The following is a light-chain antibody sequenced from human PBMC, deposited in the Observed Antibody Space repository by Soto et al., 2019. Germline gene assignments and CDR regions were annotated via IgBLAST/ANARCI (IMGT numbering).Light chain of an antibody. CDR3: QQSYSTPFT. CDR1: ESISGY. J-gene: IGKJ3*01. V-gene: IGKV1-39*01. CDR2: AAS. Sequence: DIQMTQSPSSLSASVGDRVTITCRASESISGYLNWYQQKPGKAPKLLIYAASSLEGGVPSRFSGSESGTDFTLTINSLQPEDFATYYCQQSYSTPFTFGPGTKVDIK.